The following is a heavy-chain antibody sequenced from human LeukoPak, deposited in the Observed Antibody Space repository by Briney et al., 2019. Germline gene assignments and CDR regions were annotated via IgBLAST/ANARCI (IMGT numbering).Heavy chain of an antibody. CDR3: ATGSLGTGTSSDCCPLDY. D-gene: IGHD2-21*01. Sequence: GGSLRLSCAASGFTFSSYAMSWVRQAPGKGLEWVSAISGSGGSTYYADSVKGRFTISRDSSKNTLYLQMNSVRVEDTAVFYCATGSLGTGTSSDCCPLDYWGQGALVTVSS. J-gene: IGHJ4*02. CDR1: GFTFSSYA. CDR2: ISGSGGST. V-gene: IGHV3-23*01.